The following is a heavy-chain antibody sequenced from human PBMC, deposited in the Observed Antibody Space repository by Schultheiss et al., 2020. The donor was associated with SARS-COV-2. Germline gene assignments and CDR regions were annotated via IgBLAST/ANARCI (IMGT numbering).Heavy chain of an antibody. J-gene: IGHJ4*02. V-gene: IGHV3-21*01. CDR2: ISSSSSYI. CDR1: GFTFSSYS. D-gene: IGHD4-17*01. Sequence: GGSLRLSCAASGFTFSSYSMNWVRQAPGKGLEWVSSISSSSSYIYYADSVKGRFTISRDNAKNSLYLQMNSLRAEDTAVYYCARNYDGDLYYFDYWGLGTLVTVSS. CDR3: ARNYDGDLYYFDY.